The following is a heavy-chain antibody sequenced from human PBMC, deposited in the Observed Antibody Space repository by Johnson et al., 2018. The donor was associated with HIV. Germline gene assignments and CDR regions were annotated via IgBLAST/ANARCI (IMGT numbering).Heavy chain of an antibody. Sequence: VQLVESGGGLVKPGGSLRLSCAASGFTFDDYAMHWVRQAPGKGLEWVSGISWNSGSIGYADSVKGRFTISRDNAKNSLYLQMNSLRAEDTALYYCAKDIGYYDSSDYDAFDIWGQGTMVTVSS. CDR3: AKDIGYYDSSDYDAFDI. CDR2: ISWNSGSI. CDR1: GFTFDDYA. D-gene: IGHD3-22*01. V-gene: IGHV3-9*01. J-gene: IGHJ3*02.